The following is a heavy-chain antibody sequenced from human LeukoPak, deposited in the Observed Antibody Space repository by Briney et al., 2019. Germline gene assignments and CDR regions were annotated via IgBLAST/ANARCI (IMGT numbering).Heavy chain of an antibody. Sequence: SETRSLTCTVFGASISNYYSSWIRQPPGKGLEWSGYISYSGTTNHNPSLKSRVTMSVDTSKNQFSLKVNSVTAADTAVYYCARGSSSWPSRFDCWGQGTLVTVSS. D-gene: IGHD6-13*01. J-gene: IGHJ5*01. V-gene: IGHV4-59*01. CDR3: ARGSSSWPSRFDC. CDR1: GASISNYY. CDR2: ISYSGTT.